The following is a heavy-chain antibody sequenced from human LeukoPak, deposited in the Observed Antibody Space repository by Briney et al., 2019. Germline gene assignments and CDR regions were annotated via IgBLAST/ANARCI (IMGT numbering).Heavy chain of an antibody. CDR2: IYYSGST. V-gene: IGHV4-39*07. J-gene: IGHJ6*02. CDR3: ARDSRTLTPGRGYSYGHGYYYYGMDV. CDR1: GGSISSSSYY. Sequence: SETLSLTCTVSGGSISSSSYYWGWIRQPPGKGLEWIGSIYYSGSTYFNPSLKSRVTISVDTSKNQFSLKLSSVTAADTAVYYCARDSRTLTPGRGYSYGHGYYYYGMDVWGQGTTVTVSS. D-gene: IGHD5-18*01.